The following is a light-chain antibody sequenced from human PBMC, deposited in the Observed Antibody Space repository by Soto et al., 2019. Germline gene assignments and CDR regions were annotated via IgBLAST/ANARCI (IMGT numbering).Light chain of an antibody. V-gene: IGKV3-15*01. CDR2: GAS. CDR1: QIISSN. J-gene: IGKJ2*01. CDR3: QQYNNWPPYT. Sequence: EIVMTQSPATLSVSPGDSATVSCRASQIISSNLAWYQHKPGQAPRLLIYGASTRATGVPDRFSGSGSGAEFTLTVSNLQSEDFAVYYCQQYNNWPPYTFGQGKKLEIK.